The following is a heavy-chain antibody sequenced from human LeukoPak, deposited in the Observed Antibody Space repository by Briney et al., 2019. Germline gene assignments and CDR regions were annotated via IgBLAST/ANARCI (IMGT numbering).Heavy chain of an antibody. Sequence: QTGGSLRLSCAASGFTFTIYGMHWVRQAPGKGLEWVAFIRYDGSNKYYADSVKGRFTISRDNSKNTLYLQMNSLRAEDTAVYYCAKNYYGGNGGFGYWGQGTLVTVSS. CDR3: AKNYYGGNGGFGY. J-gene: IGHJ4*02. CDR2: IRYDGSNK. CDR1: GFTFTIYG. D-gene: IGHD4-23*01. V-gene: IGHV3-30*02.